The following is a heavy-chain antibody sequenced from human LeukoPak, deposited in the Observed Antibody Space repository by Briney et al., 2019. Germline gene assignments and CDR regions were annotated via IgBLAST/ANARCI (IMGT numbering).Heavy chain of an antibody. CDR3: ASRTSMVRGNWFDP. J-gene: IGHJ5*02. CDR2: INHSGST. D-gene: IGHD3-10*01. CDR1: GGSFSGYY. V-gene: IGHV4-34*01. Sequence: SETLSLTCAVYGGSFSGYYWSWIRRPPGKGLEWIGEINHSGSTNYNPSLKSRVTISVDTSKNQFSLKLSSVTAADTAVYYCASRTSMVRGNWFDPWGQGTLVTVSS.